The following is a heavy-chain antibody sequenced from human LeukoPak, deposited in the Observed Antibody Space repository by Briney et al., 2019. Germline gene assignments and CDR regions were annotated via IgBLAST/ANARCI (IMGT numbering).Heavy chain of an antibody. D-gene: IGHD3-22*01. CDR2: IYYSGST. CDR3: ARAPTIVVVRGYFDL. Sequence: SETLSLTCTVSGGSISSYYWSWIRQPPGKGLEWIGYIYYSGSTNYNPSLKSRVTISVDTSKNQFSLKLSSVTAADTAVYCCARAPTIVVVRGYFDLWGRGTLVTVSS. V-gene: IGHV4-59*01. J-gene: IGHJ2*01. CDR1: GGSISSYY.